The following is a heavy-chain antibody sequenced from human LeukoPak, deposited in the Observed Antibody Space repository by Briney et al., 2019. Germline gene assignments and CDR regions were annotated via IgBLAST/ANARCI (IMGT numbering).Heavy chain of an antibody. D-gene: IGHD3-16*01. V-gene: IGHV3-30*18. J-gene: IGHJ1*01. CDR3: AKWGTLQTFQH. CDR2: ISYDGSNK. Sequence: GRSLRLSCEASGFTFSSYGMHWVRQAPGKGLEWVAVISYDGSNKYYVDSVKGRFTISRDNSKNTLYLQMNSLRTEDTAVYYCAKWGTLQTFQHWGQGTLVTVSS. CDR1: GFTFSSYG.